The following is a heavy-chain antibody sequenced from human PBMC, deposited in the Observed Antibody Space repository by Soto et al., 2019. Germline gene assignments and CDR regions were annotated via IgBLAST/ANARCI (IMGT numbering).Heavy chain of an antibody. V-gene: IGHV4-59*01. CDR1: GGSISSYY. Sequence: PSETLSLTCTVSGGSISSYYWSWIRQPPGKGLEWIGYIYYSGSTNYNPSLKSRVTISVDTPKNQFSLKLSSVTAADTAVYYCARKSSGTRTNWFDPWGQGTLVTVSS. J-gene: IGHJ5*02. CDR3: ARKSSGTRTNWFDP. CDR2: IYYSGST. D-gene: IGHD1-1*01.